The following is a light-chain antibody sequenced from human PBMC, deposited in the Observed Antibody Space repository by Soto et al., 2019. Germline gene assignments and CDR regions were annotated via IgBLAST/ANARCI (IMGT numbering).Light chain of an antibody. Sequence: ENVLTQSPGTLSLSPGERATLSCRASQSVRSNYVAWYQQKPGQAPRLLISGASSRATGIPDRFSGSGSGTDFTLTISRLEPEDFAVYYCQQYGSSPLTFGGGTKVDIK. CDR2: GAS. CDR1: QSVRSNY. J-gene: IGKJ4*01. CDR3: QQYGSSPLT. V-gene: IGKV3-20*01.